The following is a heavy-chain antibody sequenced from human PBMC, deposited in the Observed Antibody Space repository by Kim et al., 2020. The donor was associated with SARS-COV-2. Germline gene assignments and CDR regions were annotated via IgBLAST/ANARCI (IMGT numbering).Heavy chain of an antibody. J-gene: IGHJ4*02. CDR1: GFTFSSYW. CDR3: ARERHYGDYEAY. V-gene: IGHV3-7*01. D-gene: IGHD4-17*01. CDR2: IKQDGSEK. Sequence: GGSLRLSCAASGFTFSSYWMSWVRQAPGKGLEWVANIKQDGSEKYYVDSVKGRFTISRDNAKSSLYLQMISLRAEDTAVYYCARERHYGDYEAYWGQGTLVTVSS.